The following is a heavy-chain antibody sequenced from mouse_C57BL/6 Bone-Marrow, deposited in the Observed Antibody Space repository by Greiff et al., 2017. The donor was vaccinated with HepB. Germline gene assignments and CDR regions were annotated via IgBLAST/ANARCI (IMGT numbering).Heavy chain of an antibody. CDR1: GYTFTNYW. D-gene: IGHD2-3*01. Sequence: VKLMESGAELVRPGTSVKMSCKASGYTFTNYWIGWAKQRPGHGLEWIGDIYPGGGYTNYNEKFKGKATLTADKSSSTAYMQFSSLTSEDSAIYYCARYSDGYPFAYWGQGTLVTVSA. V-gene: IGHV1-63*01. CDR2: IYPGGGYT. CDR3: ARYSDGYPFAY. J-gene: IGHJ3*01.